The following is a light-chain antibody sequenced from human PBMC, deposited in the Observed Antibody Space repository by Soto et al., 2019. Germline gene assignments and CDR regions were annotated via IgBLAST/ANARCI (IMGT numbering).Light chain of an antibody. V-gene: IGLV2-14*01. CDR3: SSYTSGSTLPWV. CDR2: GVY. Sequence: QSVLTQPASVSGSPGQAITISCTGSSDDIGTYEYISWPXXXXXXXXKLIIFGVYDRPSGVSDRFSGSKSGNTASLTIFGLQLEDEAVYYCSSYTSGSTLPWVFGTGTKVTVL. J-gene: IGLJ1*01. CDR1: SDDIGTYEY.